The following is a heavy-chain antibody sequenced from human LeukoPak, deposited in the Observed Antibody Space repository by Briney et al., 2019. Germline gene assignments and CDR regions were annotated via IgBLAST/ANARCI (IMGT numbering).Heavy chain of an antibody. Sequence: GASVKVSCKASGYTFTGYYMHWGRHAPGQGLEWMGWIKTNSGGKNYAKKFKGRVTMTRDTYISTAYMELSRLRSDDTAVYYSARGYATNPWFGCWGQGTLVTVSS. CDR2: IKTNSGGK. J-gene: IGHJ4*02. CDR3: ARGYATNPWFGC. D-gene: IGHD3-16*01. CDR1: GYTFTGYY. V-gene: IGHV1-2*02.